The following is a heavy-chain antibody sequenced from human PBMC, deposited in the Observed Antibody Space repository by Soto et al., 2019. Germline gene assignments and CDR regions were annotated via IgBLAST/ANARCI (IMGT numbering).Heavy chain of an antibody. J-gene: IGHJ4*02. D-gene: IGHD4-17*01. CDR2: ISAYNGNT. CDR3: ARDRLDSQYGDPDY. CDR1: GYTLTTYG. V-gene: IGHV1-18*01. Sequence: ASVKVSCKASGYTLTTYGISWVRQAPGQGLEWMGRISAYNGNTNYAQKLQGRVTMTTDTSTSTAYMELRSLRSDDTAVYYCARDRLDSQYGDPDYWGQGTLVTVSS.